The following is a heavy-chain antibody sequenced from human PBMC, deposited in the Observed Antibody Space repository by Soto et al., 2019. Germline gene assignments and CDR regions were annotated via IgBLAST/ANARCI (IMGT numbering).Heavy chain of an antibody. CDR3: ARDKIFADTRYFDY. J-gene: IGHJ4*02. CDR2: IYYSGST. V-gene: IGHV4-39*02. D-gene: IGHD5-18*01. CDR1: GGSISSSSYY. Sequence: SETLSLTCTVSGGSISSSSYYWGWIRQPPGKGLEWIGSIYYSGSTYYNPSLKSRVTISVDTSKNQFSLKLSSVTAADTAVYYCARDKIFADTRYFDYWGQGTLVTVSS.